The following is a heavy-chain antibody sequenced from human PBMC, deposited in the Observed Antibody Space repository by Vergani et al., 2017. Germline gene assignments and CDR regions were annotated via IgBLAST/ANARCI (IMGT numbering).Heavy chain of an antibody. CDR3: ATVYFRGYYYHDMAV. V-gene: IGHV5-10-1*03. J-gene: IGHJ6*02. CDR2: IDPSDSYP. D-gene: IGHD3-10*02. Sequence: EVQLVQPGAEVKKPGDSLRLSCKGSGYSFTSYWITWVRQMPGIGLEWMGRIDPSDSYPNYSPSFQGHVTISADKSISTAYLQWSSLKASDSAMYYCATVYFRGYYYHDMAVWGQGTTVTVSS. CDR1: GYSFTSYW.